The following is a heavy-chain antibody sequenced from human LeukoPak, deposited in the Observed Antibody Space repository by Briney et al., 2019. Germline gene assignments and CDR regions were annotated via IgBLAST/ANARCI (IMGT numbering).Heavy chain of an antibody. V-gene: IGHV4-4*07. D-gene: IGHD2-2*02. CDR1: GGSTSSYY. J-gene: IGHJ6*03. CDR3: ARDVVDYCSSTSCYTGTYYYYYMDV. CDR2: IYTSGST. Sequence: SETLSLTCTVSGGSTSSYYWSWLRQPAGKGLEWIGRIYTSGSTNYNPSLKSRVTMSVDTSKNQFSLKLSSVTAADTAVYYCARDVVDYCSSTSCYTGTYYYYYMDVWGKGTTVTVSS.